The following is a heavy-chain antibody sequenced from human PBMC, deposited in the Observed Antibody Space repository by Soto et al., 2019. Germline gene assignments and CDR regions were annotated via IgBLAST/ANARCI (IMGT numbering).Heavy chain of an antibody. CDR3: ARGPAP. CDR2: IYTSGPT. Sequence: QVQLQESGPGLVQPSETLSLTCTVSGGSITRGGYSWSWIRQHPGKGLEWIGYIYTSGPTYYTPSLKRRVTISLATSKTQFSLKLTSVTAADPAVYYCARGPAPWGQGTLVTVSS. CDR1: GGSITRGGYS. V-gene: IGHV4-31*03. J-gene: IGHJ5*02.